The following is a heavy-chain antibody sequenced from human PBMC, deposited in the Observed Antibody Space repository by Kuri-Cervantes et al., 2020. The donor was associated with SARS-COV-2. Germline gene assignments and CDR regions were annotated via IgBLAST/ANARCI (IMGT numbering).Heavy chain of an antibody. CDR3: AKDNVLRFLEWYYPIFDY. D-gene: IGHD3-3*01. CDR1: GGTFSSYA. CDR2: IIPIFGIA. V-gene: IGHV1-69*10. Sequence: SVKVSCKASGGTFSSYAISWVRQAPGQGLEWMGGIIPIFGIANYAQKLQGRVTMTTDTSTSTAYMELRSLRSDDTAVYYCAKDNVLRFLEWYYPIFDYWGQGTLVTVSS. J-gene: IGHJ4*02.